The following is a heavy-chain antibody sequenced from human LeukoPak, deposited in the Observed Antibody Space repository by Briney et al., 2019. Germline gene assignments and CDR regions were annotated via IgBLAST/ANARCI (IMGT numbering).Heavy chain of an antibody. CDR1: GFTFSSYS. CDR2: ISSSSSYI. Sequence: GGSLRLSCAASGFTFSSYSMIWVRQTPGKGLEWVSSISSSSSYIYYADSLKGRFTISRDNAKNSLFLQMSSLRAEDTAVYYCARNSGSLDYWGQGTLVTVSS. J-gene: IGHJ4*02. V-gene: IGHV3-21*01. CDR3: ARNSGSLDY. D-gene: IGHD1-26*01.